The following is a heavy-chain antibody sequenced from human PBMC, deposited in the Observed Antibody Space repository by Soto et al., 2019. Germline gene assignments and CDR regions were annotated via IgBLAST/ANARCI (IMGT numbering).Heavy chain of an antibody. J-gene: IGHJ6*02. CDR3: ARDMITFGGVIVPTQGMDV. CDR1: GGSISSYY. Sequence: SETLSLTCTVPGGSISSYYWSWIRQPPGKGLEWIGYIYYSGSTNYTPSLKSRVTISVDTSKNQFSLKLSSVTAADTAVYYCARDMITFGGVIVPTQGMDVWGQGTKVTVSS. V-gene: IGHV4-59*01. D-gene: IGHD3-16*02. CDR2: IYYSGST.